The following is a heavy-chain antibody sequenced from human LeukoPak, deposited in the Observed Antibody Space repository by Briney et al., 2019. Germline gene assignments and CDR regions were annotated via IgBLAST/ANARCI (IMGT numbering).Heavy chain of an antibody. Sequence: SETLSLTCAVYGGSFSGYYWSWIRQPPGKGLEWIGEINHSGSTNYNPSLKSRVTISVDTSKNQFSLKLSSVTAADTAVYYCAREVGIAALGNFDYWGQGNLVTVSS. V-gene: IGHV4-34*01. D-gene: IGHD6-13*01. CDR1: GGSFSGYY. CDR2: INHSGST. CDR3: AREVGIAALGNFDY. J-gene: IGHJ4*02.